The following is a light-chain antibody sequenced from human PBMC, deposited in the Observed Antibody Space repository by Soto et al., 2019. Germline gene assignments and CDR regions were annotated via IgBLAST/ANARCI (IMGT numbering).Light chain of an antibody. Sequence: AIPMTQSPSSLSASVGDRVTITCRASQDIRKDLAWYQQKPGKAPQILIYGASTLQTGVASRLSGSGSATDFTLTISSLQPEDSAAYYCLQDYNYPFTFGQGTKLDIK. J-gene: IGKJ2*01. CDR1: QDIRKD. CDR2: GAS. V-gene: IGKV1-6*01. CDR3: LQDYNYPFT.